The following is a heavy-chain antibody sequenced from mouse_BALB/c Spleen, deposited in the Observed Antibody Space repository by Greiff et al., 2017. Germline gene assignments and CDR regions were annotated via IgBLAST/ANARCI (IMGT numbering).Heavy chain of an antibody. D-gene: IGHD1-3*01. Sequence: EVQLQQSGPGLVKPSQSLSLTCTVSGYSITSYYVWNWIRQLPGNNLEWMGYISYSGSTSYNPTFKSRITITRDTSKNQIFLQLNSVTAEDTATYYSARSSPFAYWGQGTLVTVSA. V-gene: IGHV3-2*02. CDR2: ISYSGST. CDR1: GYSITSYYV. J-gene: IGHJ3*01. CDR3: ARSSPFAY.